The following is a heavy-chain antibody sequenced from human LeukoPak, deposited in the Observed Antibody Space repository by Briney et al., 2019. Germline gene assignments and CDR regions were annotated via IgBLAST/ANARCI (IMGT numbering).Heavy chain of an antibody. D-gene: IGHD3-3*01. CDR3: AKIGRYYDFWTGFYEEEVDYMDV. CDR1: GFTISSCA. J-gene: IGHJ6*03. CDR2: ISGSGGST. V-gene: IGHV3-23*01. Sequence: GGSLRLSCAASGFTISSCAMSWVRKAPGKGLEWVSVISGSGGSTYYADSVNGRFTISRDNSKNTLYLQMNSLRAGDTAVYYCAKIGRYYDFWTGFYEEEVDYMDVWGKGTTVTVSS.